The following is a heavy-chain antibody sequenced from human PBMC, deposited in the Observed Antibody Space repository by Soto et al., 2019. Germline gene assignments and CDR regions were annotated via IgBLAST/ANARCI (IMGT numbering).Heavy chain of an antibody. J-gene: IGHJ4*02. CDR3: AKRAYGSDFDY. CDR1: GFTFSSYA. D-gene: IGHD3-10*01. CDR2: ISGSGDSK. V-gene: IGHV3-23*01. Sequence: EVQLLESGGGLVQPGGSLRLSCAASGFTFSSYAMSWVRQAPGKGLEWVSAISGSGDSKYYADSVKGRFTISRDNSKNTLYLKMNSLRVEDTAVYYCAKRAYGSDFDYWCQGTLVTVSS.